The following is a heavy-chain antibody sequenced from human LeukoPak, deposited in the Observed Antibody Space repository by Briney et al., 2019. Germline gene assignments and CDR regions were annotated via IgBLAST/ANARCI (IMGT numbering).Heavy chain of an antibody. Sequence: SETLSLTCAVYGGSFSGYYWSWIRQPPGKGLEWIGEINHSGSTNYNPSLKSRVTISVDTSKNQFPLKLSSVTAADTAVYYCARAWLKRRILKNDYYYYGMDVWGQGTTVTVSS. CDR3: ARAWLKRRILKNDYYYYGMDV. V-gene: IGHV4-34*01. CDR2: INHSGST. D-gene: IGHD3-22*01. CDR1: GGSFSGYY. J-gene: IGHJ6*02.